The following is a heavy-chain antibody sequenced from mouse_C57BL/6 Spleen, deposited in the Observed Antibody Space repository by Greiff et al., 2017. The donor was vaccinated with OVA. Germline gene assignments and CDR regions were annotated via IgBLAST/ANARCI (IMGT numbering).Heavy chain of an antibody. CDR1: GYTFTDYE. CDR3: TRKGAYGSSYPY. D-gene: IGHD1-1*01. Sequence: QVQLKQSGAELVRPGASVTLSCKASGYTFTDYEMHWVKQTPVHGLEWIGAIDPETGGTAYNQKFKGKAILTADKSSSTAYMELRSLTSEDSAVYYCTRKGAYGSSYPYWGQGTLVTVSA. V-gene: IGHV1-15*01. CDR2: IDPETGGT. J-gene: IGHJ3*01.